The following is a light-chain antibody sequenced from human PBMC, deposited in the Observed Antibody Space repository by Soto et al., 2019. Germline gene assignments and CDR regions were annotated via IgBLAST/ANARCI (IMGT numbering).Light chain of an antibody. CDR1: SSDVGGYNY. V-gene: IGLV2-14*01. CDR3: SSYTTSGTPV. J-gene: IGLJ3*02. Sequence: QSALTQPASVSGSAGRSITISCTGASSDVGGYNYLSWYQQHPGKAPRVMIYEVSNRPSGVSNRFSGSKSGNTASLTISGLQAEDASDYFCSSYTTSGTPVFGGGTKLTVL. CDR2: EVS.